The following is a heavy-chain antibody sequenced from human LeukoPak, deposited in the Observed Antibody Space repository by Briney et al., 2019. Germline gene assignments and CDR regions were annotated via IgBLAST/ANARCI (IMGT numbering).Heavy chain of an antibody. CDR2: IWYDGSNK. Sequence: GRSLRLSCAVSGFTFSSYGMHWVRQAPGKGLEWVAVIWYDGSNKYYADSMKGRFRVSRDNFKNTLYLQMDSLRAEDTALYYCAREPAGTYGRYHDYWGQGTLVTVSS. V-gene: IGHV3-33*01. CDR3: AREPAGTYGRYHDY. CDR1: GFTFSSYG. D-gene: IGHD1-7*01. J-gene: IGHJ4*02.